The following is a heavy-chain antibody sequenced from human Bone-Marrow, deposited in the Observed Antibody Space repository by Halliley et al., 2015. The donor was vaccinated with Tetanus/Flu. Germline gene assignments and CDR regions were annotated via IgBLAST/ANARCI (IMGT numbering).Heavy chain of an antibody. Sequence: TLSLTCSVSGASIRSFYWSWIRQPPGKGLERIGYIHHSGNTNSNPSLKSRVTMSVDTSRNQFSLKLSSLTAADTAVYYCARGFYDSSGYSNCFDPWGRGTLVTVSS. V-gene: IGHV4-59*01. J-gene: IGHJ5*02. CDR1: GASIRSFY. CDR2: IHHSGNT. CDR3: ARGFYDSSGYSNCFDP. D-gene: IGHD3-22*01.